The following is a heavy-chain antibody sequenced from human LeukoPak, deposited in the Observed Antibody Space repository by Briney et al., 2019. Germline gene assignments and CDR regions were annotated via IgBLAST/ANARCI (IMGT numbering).Heavy chain of an antibody. J-gene: IGHJ4*02. CDR1: GGSISSYY. CDR2: IYTSGST. Sequence: SETLSLTCTVSGGSISSYYWSWIRQPAGKGLERIGRIYTSGSTNYNPSLKSRVTMSVDTSKNQFSLKLSSVTAADTAVYYCARTHLKIRGIVGATTSDYWGQGTLVTVSS. D-gene: IGHD1-26*01. V-gene: IGHV4-4*07. CDR3: ARTHLKIRGIVGATTSDY.